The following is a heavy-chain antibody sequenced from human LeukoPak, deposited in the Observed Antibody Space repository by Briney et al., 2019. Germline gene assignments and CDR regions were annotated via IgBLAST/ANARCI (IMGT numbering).Heavy chain of an antibody. D-gene: IGHD3-22*01. V-gene: IGHV1-69*06. CDR1: GYNFASHD. Sequence: ASVKVSCKASGYNFASHDITWVRQAPGQGLEWMGRIIPIFGTANYAQKFQGRVTITADKSTSTAYMELSSLRSEDTAVYYCARATLKNYHDSSGYYYWGQGTLVTVSS. CDR2: IIPIFGTA. J-gene: IGHJ4*02. CDR3: ARATLKNYHDSSGYYY.